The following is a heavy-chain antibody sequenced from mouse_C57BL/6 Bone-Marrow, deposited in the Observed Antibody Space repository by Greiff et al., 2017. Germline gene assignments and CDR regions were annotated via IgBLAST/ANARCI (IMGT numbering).Heavy chain of an antibody. CDR3: ASPRDYDVAWFAY. CDR1: GFTFSSYA. D-gene: IGHD2-4*01. Sequence: EVKLVESGGGLVKPGGSLKLSCAASGFTFSSYAMSWVRQTPEKRLEWVATISDGGSYTYYPDNVKGRFTISRDNAKNNLYLQMSHLKSEDTAIYYCASPRDYDVAWFAYWGQGTLVTVSA. J-gene: IGHJ3*01. CDR2: ISDGGSYT. V-gene: IGHV5-4*03.